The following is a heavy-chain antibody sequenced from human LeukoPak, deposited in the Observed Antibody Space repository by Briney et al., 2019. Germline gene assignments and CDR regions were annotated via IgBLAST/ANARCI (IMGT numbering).Heavy chain of an antibody. V-gene: IGHV3-9*01. D-gene: IGHD5-12*01. CDR1: GFTFDDYA. J-gene: IGHJ6*02. CDR3: AKGGIVATIPDYYGMDV. CDR2: ISWNSGSI. Sequence: QPGRSLRLSCAASGFTFDDYAMHWVRHAPGKGLEWVSGISWNSGSIGYADSVKGRFTISRDNAKNSLYLQMNSLRAEDTALYYCAKGGIVATIPDYYGMDVWGQGTTVTVSS.